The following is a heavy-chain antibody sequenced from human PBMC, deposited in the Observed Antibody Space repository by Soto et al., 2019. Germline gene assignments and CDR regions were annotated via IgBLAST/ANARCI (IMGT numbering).Heavy chain of an antibody. D-gene: IGHD4-17*01. CDR2: IYYSGST. CDR1: GGSVSSGSYY. J-gene: IGHJ6*02. CDR3: ARESTSGDYDYYYYGMDV. Sequence: SETLSLTCTVSGGSVSSGSYYWSWIRQPPGKGLEWIGYIYYSGSTNYNPSLKSRVTISVDTSKNQFSLKLSSVTAADTAVYYCARESTSGDYDYYYYGMDVWGQGTTVTVS. V-gene: IGHV4-61*01.